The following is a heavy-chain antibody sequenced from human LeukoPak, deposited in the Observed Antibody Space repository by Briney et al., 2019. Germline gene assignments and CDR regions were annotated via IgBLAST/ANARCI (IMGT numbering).Heavy chain of an antibody. J-gene: IGHJ4*02. CDR1: GYTLTELS. CDR3: ARDRHAWYYDFWSGYSPYYFDY. D-gene: IGHD3-3*01. V-gene: IGHV1-24*01. Sequence: ASVKVSCKVSGYTLTELSMHWVRQAPGKGLEWMGGFDPEDGETIYAQKFQGRVTMTEDTSTDTAYMELSSLRSEDTAVYYCARDRHAWYYDFWSGYSPYYFDYWGQGTLVTVSS. CDR2: FDPEDGET.